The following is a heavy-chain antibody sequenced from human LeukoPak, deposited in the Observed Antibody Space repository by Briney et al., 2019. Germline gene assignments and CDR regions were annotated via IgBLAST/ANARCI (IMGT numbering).Heavy chain of an antibody. D-gene: IGHD6-13*01. CDR1: GFTFSNYG. V-gene: IGHV3-30*18. Sequence: GGSLILSCAASGFTFSNYGMHRVRQARARGLERVAVISYDGSNKYYADSVKGRFTISRDNSKNTLYLQMNSLRAEDTAVYYCAKGAAGLYYYYYYGMDVWGQGTTVTVSS. CDR2: ISYDGSNK. CDR3: AKGAAGLYYYYYYGMDV. J-gene: IGHJ6*02.